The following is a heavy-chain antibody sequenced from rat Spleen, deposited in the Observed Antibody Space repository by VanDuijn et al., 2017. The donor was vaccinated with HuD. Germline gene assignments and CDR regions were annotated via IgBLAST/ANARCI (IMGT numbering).Heavy chain of an antibody. D-gene: IGHD1-9*01. J-gene: IGHJ2*01. Sequence: EVQLVESGGGLVQPGRSLKLSCAASGFTFSDYYMAWVRQAPTKGLEWVASISYDGGDTYYRDSVKGRFTISRDNAKSSLYLQMDSLRSEDTATFYCARRHYGYTDYFDYWGQGVMVTVSS. CDR1: GFTFSDYY. CDR2: ISYDGGDT. V-gene: IGHV5-20*01. CDR3: ARRHYGYTDYFDY.